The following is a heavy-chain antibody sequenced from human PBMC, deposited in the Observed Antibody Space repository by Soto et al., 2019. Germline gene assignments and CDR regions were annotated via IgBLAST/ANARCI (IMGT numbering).Heavy chain of an antibody. Sequence: PGGSLRLSCLVSGAIVSSKYIGWVRQAPGKGLEWVSVIYTGGSTYYVDSVKGRFTISRDDSKNTLYLQMSSLGAEDTAVYYCARDLIGARPNHWGPGTLVTVSS. V-gene: IGHV3-66*01. CDR1: GAIVSSKY. CDR3: ARDLIGARPNH. CDR2: IYTGGST. D-gene: IGHD6-6*01. J-gene: IGHJ5*02.